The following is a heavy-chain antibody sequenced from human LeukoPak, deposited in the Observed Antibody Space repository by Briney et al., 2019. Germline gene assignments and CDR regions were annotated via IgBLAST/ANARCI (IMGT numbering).Heavy chain of an antibody. D-gene: IGHD2-2*01. CDR2: ISYDGSNK. J-gene: IGHJ4*02. CDR3: ARGECSSTSCYPDY. V-gene: IGHV3-30-3*01. Sequence: GGSLRLSCAASGFTFSSYAMHWVRQAPGKGLEWVAVISYDGSNKYYADSVKGRFTISRDNSKNTLYLQMNSLRAEDTAVYYCARGECSSTSCYPDYWGQGTLVTVSS. CDR1: GFTFSSYA.